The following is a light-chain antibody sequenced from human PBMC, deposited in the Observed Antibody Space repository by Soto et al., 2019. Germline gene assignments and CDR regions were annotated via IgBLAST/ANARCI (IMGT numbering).Light chain of an antibody. J-gene: IGKJ1*01. Sequence: IQLTQSPSSLSASVRGRVTITCRASQTVSSWLAWFQQRPGRAPKFLIYKASSLKSGVPSRFSGSGPGTEFTLTISSLQPDDFATYYCQHYNSYSEAFGQGTKVDIK. CDR3: QHYNSYSEA. CDR1: QTVSSW. V-gene: IGKV1-5*03. CDR2: KAS.